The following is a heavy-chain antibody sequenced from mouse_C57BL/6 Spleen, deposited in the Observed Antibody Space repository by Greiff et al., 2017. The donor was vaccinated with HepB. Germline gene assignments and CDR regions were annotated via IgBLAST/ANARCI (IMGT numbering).Heavy chain of an antibody. Sequence: QVQLQQPGTELVKPGASVKISCKASGYAFSSSWMNWVKQRPGKGLEWIGRIYPGDGDTNYNGKFKGKATLTADKSSSTAYMQLSSLTSEDSAVYFCARQLHYYAMDYWGQGTSVTVSS. CDR3: ARQLHYYAMDY. CDR1: GYAFSSSW. V-gene: IGHV1-82*01. J-gene: IGHJ4*01. CDR2: IYPGDGDT. D-gene: IGHD3-1*01.